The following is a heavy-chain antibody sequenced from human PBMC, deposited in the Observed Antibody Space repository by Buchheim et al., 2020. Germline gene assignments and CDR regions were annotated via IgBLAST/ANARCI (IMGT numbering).Heavy chain of an antibody. CDR1: GYTFTSYD. Sequence: QVQLVQSGAEVKKPGASVKVSCKASGYTFTSYDINWVRQATGQGLEWMGWMNPNSGNPGYAQKFPGRVTMTRNTSISPAYMELSSLRSEDTAVYYCARAYDFWSGYYTGRAYYYYMDVWGKGTT. V-gene: IGHV1-8*01. CDR3: ARAYDFWSGYYTGRAYYYYMDV. J-gene: IGHJ6*03. CDR2: MNPNSGNP. D-gene: IGHD3-3*01.